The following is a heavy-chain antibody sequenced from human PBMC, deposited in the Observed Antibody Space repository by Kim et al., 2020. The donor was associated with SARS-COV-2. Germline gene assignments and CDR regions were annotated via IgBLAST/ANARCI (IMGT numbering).Heavy chain of an antibody. CDR1: GYTFSSYH. CDR2: IYASGGSR. CDR3: ATEWPRAFNFDY. J-gene: IGHJ4*02. V-gene: IGHV1-46*01. Sequence: ASVKVSCKASGYTFSSYHIHWVRQAPGQGLEWMGTIYASGGSRRYAQKFQGRLTMTRDTSTTTVYMDLSSLSSEDTAVYYCATEWPRAFNFDYWGQGILV. D-gene: IGHD3-3*02.